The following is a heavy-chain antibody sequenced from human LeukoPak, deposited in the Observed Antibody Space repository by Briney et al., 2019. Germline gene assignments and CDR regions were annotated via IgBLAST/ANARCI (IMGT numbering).Heavy chain of an antibody. CDR1: GFTFSSYS. D-gene: IGHD3-9*01. V-gene: IGHV3-21*01. J-gene: IGHJ4*02. CDR2: ISSSSYI. Sequence: GGSLRLSCAASGFTFSSYSMNWVRQAPGKGLEWVSCISSSSYIYYANSVKGRFTISRDNAKNSLYLQMNSLRAEDTAVYYCAKDPTSLRYFDWAYFDYWGQGTLVTVSS. CDR3: AKDPTSLRYFDWAYFDY.